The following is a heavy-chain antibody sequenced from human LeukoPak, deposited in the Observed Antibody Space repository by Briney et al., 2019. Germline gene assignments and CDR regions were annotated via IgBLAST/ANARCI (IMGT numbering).Heavy chain of an antibody. D-gene: IGHD3-22*01. Sequence: GASVKVSCKASGYTFTSYDINWVRQATGQGLEWMGWMNPNSGNTGYAQKSQGRVTMTRNTSISTAYMELSSLRSEDTAVYYCARARDSSGYYFGYYYYMDVWGKGTTVTISS. CDR1: GYTFTSYD. CDR3: ARARDSSGYYFGYYYYMDV. V-gene: IGHV1-8*01. CDR2: MNPNSGNT. J-gene: IGHJ6*03.